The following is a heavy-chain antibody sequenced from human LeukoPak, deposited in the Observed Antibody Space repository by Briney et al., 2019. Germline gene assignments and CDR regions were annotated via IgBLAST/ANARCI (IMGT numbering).Heavy chain of an antibody. Sequence: SETLSLTCAVSGGSIRSYNWNWIRQPPGKGLEWIGYISETGSTNYNSSLENRVTLSLDTSKSQISLNLSSATVADTAVYYCARQDALGKFPPPYYLDVWGEGTTVIVS. CDR1: GGSIRSYN. V-gene: IGHV4-59*08. J-gene: IGHJ6*03. CDR2: ISETGST. D-gene: IGHD1-26*01. CDR3: ARQDALGKFPPPYYLDV.